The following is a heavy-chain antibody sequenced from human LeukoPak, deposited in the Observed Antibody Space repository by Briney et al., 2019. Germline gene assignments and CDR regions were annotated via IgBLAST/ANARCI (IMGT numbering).Heavy chain of an antibody. V-gene: IGHV3-23*01. D-gene: IGHD1-26*01. Sequence: GGSLRLSCAASGFTVSSNYMSWVRQAPGKGLEWVSAISGSGGSTYYADSVKGRFTISRDNSKNTLYLQMNSLRAEDTAVYYCAKDLVAVGSVGDDYWGQGTLVTVSS. CDR1: GFTVSSNY. CDR3: AKDLVAVGSVGDDY. CDR2: ISGSGGST. J-gene: IGHJ4*02.